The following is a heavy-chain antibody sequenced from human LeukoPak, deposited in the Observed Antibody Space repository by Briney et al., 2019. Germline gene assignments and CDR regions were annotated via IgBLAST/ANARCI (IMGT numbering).Heavy chain of an antibody. J-gene: IGHJ4*02. CDR1: GFTFSSYS. V-gene: IGHV3-21*01. CDR3: ARDSSTQDYGDYRRLNY. D-gene: IGHD4-17*01. Sequence: GGSLRLSCAASGFTFSSYSMNWVRQAPGKGLEWVSSISSSSSYIYYADSVKGRSTISRDNAKNSLCLQMNSLRAEDTAVYYCARDSSTQDYGDYRRLNYWGQGTLVTVSS. CDR2: ISSSSSYI.